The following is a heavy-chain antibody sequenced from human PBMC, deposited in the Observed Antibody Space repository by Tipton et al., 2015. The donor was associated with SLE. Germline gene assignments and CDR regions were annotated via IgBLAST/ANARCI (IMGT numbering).Heavy chain of an antibody. CDR2: VFHGGRT. V-gene: IGHV4-38-2*01. J-gene: IGHJ3*02. Sequence: TLSLTCDVSGYSISSGFYWGWFRKTPGKGLEWFGSVFHGGRTYYNPSLKSRVTISVDTSNNQLYLRLSSVTAADTALYYCVRVIVPASRGAFDIWGQGTMVTVSS. CDR1: GYSISSGFY. D-gene: IGHD2-2*01. CDR3: VRVIVPASRGAFDI.